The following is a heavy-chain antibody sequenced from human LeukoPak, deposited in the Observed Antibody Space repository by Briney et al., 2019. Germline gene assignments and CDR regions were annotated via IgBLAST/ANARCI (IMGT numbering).Heavy chain of an antibody. D-gene: IGHD6-13*01. V-gene: IGHV3-33*01. Sequence: PGGSLRLSCAASGFTFSSYGMHWVRQAPGKGLEWVAVIWYDGSNKYYADSVKGRFTISRDNSKNTLYLQMNSLRAEDTAVYYCARWAAAGLRAPFDYWGQGTLVTVSS. CDR2: IWYDGSNK. CDR1: GFTFSSYG. CDR3: ARWAAAGLRAPFDY. J-gene: IGHJ4*02.